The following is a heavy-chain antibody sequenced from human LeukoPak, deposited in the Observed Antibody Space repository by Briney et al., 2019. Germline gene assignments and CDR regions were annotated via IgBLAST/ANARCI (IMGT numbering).Heavy chain of an antibody. CDR3: ARAHGIYYYDSSGFDY. J-gene: IGHJ4*02. CDR2: ISSSSSYI. D-gene: IGHD3-22*01. CDR1: GFTFSSYS. V-gene: IGHV3-21*01. Sequence: SGGSLRLSCAASGFTFSSYSMNWVRQAPGKGLQWVPSISSSSSYIYYADSVKGRFTISRDNAKDSLYLQMNSLRAEDTAVYYCARAHGIYYYDSSGFDYWGQGTLVTVSS.